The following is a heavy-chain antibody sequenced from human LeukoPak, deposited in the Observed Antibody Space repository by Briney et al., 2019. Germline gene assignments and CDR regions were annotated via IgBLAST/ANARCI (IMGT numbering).Heavy chain of an antibody. D-gene: IGHD4-23*01. J-gene: IGHJ4*02. Sequence: TGESLKISCKGSGYSFTRYWIGWVRQMPGKGLEWMGIIHPGDSETRYSPSFQGQVTISADKSISTAYLQWSSLKTSDTAMYYCARRIYGGNSDLDYWGQGTLVTVSS. CDR2: IHPGDSET. CDR3: ARRIYGGNSDLDY. CDR1: GYSFTRYW. V-gene: IGHV5-51*01.